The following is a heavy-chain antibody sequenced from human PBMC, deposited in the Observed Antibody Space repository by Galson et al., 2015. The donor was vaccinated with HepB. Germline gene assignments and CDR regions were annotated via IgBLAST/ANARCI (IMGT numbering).Heavy chain of an antibody. CDR2: ISYDGSNK. Sequence: SLRLSCAASGFTFSDYGMHWVRRAPGKGLEWAAVISYDGSNKYYADSVKGRFTISRDNSKNTLYLQMNSLRAEDTALYYCAKDPYLYSALAGTMAGFDYWGQGTLVTVSS. CDR1: GFTFSDYG. CDR3: AKDPYLYSALAGTMAGFDY. J-gene: IGHJ4*02. V-gene: IGHV3-30*18. D-gene: IGHD6-19*01.